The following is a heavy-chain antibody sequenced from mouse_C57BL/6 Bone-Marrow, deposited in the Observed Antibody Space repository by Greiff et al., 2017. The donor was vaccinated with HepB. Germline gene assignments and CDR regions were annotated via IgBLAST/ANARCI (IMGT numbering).Heavy chain of an antibody. D-gene: IGHD1-1*01. Sequence: EVKLVESGGGLVQPKGSLKLSCAASGFSFNTYAINWVRQAPGKGLEWVARIRSKSNNYATYYADSVKDRFTISRDDSESMLYLQMNNLKTEDTAMYYCVRHEDGSFFAYWGQGTLVTVSA. CDR3: VRHEDGSFFAY. J-gene: IGHJ3*01. V-gene: IGHV10-1*01. CDR2: IRSKSNNYAT. CDR1: GFSFNTYA.